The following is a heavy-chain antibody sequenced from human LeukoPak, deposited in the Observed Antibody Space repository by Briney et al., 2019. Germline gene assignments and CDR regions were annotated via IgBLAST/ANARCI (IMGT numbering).Heavy chain of an antibody. D-gene: IGHD3-22*01. CDR1: GFSFGSYS. Sequence: PGGSLRLSCAVSGFSFGSYSMNWVRQAPGKGLEWVSSITSSGSYINYADSVKGRFTTSRDNAKNSLYLQMNSLRAEDTAVYYCARKGYYDIGTFDIWGQGTMVTVSS. CDR2: ITSSGSYI. V-gene: IGHV3-21*01. J-gene: IGHJ3*02. CDR3: ARKGYYDIGTFDI.